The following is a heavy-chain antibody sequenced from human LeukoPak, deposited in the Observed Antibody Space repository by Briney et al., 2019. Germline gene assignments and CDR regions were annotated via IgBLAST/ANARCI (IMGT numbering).Heavy chain of an antibody. CDR1: GFTFSSYA. V-gene: IGHV3-23*01. J-gene: IGHJ4*03. CDR3: AKEVKQWLSDSYFDY. Sequence: QPGGSPRFSCAASGFTFSSYAMSWARQAPGKGLEWVSAISGSGGSTYYADSVKGRFTISRDNSKNTLYLQMNSLRAEDTAVYYCAKEVKQWLSDSYFDYWGQGTLVTVSS. CDR2: ISGSGGST. D-gene: IGHD6-19*01.